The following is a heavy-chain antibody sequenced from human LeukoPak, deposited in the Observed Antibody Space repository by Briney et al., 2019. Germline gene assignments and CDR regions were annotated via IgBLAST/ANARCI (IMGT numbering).Heavy chain of an antibody. CDR3: ARSRGVHSGVYFDN. Sequence: SETLSLTCTVSGYSINSGYYWGWIRQPPGKGLEWIGSIWHTGSTYYNPSLKSRVTISVDTSKNQFSLKLTSVTAADTAMYYCARSRGVHSGVYFDNWGQGALVTVSS. D-gene: IGHD3-10*01. J-gene: IGHJ4*02. V-gene: IGHV4-38-2*02. CDR2: IWHTGST. CDR1: GYSINSGYY.